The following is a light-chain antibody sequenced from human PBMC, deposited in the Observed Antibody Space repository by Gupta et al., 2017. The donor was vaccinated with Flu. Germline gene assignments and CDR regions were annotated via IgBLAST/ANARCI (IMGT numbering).Light chain of an antibody. CDR2: QDS. CDR3: QAWDSSTFVV. V-gene: IGLV3-1*01. Sequence: YELTQPPSVSVSPGQTASITCSGDKLGDKYACWYQQKPGQSPVLVIYQDSKRPSGIPERFSGSNSGNTATLTISGTQAMDEADYYCQAWDSSTFVVFGGGTKLTVL. CDR1: KLGDKY. J-gene: IGLJ2*01.